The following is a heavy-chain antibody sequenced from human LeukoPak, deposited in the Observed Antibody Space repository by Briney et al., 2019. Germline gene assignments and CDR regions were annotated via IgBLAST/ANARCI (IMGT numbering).Heavy chain of an antibody. CDR2: ISGSGGST. V-gene: IGHV3-23*01. CDR3: AKVPNCSGGSCYSYYYYYMDV. J-gene: IGHJ6*03. Sequence: PGGSLRLTCAASGFTFSSYAMSWVRPAPGKGLEWVSAISGSGGSTYSADSVKGRFTISRDNSKNTLYLQMNSLRAEDTAVYYCAKVPNCSGGSCYSYYYYYMDVWGKGTTVTVSS. D-gene: IGHD2-15*01. CDR1: GFTFSSYA.